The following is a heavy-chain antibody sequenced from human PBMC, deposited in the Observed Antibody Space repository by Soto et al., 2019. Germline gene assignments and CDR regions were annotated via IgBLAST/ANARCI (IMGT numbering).Heavy chain of an antibody. V-gene: IGHV3-73*01. D-gene: IGHD2-21*02. CDR3: IKGGVTAIPDY. Sequence: GSLRLSCAASGFTFSGSAMHWVRQASGKGLEWVGRIRSKANSYATAYAASVKGRFTISRDDSKNTAYLQMNSLKTEDTAVYYCIKGGVTAIPDYWGQGTLVTVSS. CDR2: IRSKANSYAT. J-gene: IGHJ4*02. CDR1: GFTFSGSA.